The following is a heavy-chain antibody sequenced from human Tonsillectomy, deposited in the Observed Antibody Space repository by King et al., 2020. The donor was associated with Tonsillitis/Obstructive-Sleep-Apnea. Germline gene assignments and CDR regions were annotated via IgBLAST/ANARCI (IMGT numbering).Heavy chain of an antibody. CDR3: ARSPAIYDFWSGYYTYYYYMDV. D-gene: IGHD3-3*01. Sequence: VQLQQWGAGLLKPSDTLSLTCAVYGGSFSGYYWSWIRQPPGKGLEWIGEINHSGSTNYNPSLKSRVTISVDTSKNQFSLKLSSVTAADTAVYYCARSPAIYDFWSGYYTYYYYMDVWGKGTTVTVSS. V-gene: IGHV4-34*01. CDR1: GGSFSGYY. J-gene: IGHJ6*03. CDR2: INHSGST.